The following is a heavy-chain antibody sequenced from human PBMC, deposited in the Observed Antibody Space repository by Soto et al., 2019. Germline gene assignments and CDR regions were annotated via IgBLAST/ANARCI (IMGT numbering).Heavy chain of an antibody. Sequence: QVQLVQSGAEVKKPGASVKVSCKASGYTFTSYGISWVRQAPGQGLEWMGWISAYNGNTNYAQKLKGRVTMTTDTXTXXANMELRSLRSDDTAVYYCARDQFDSYGPKGGLDYWGQGTLVTVSS. CDR1: GYTFTSYG. V-gene: IGHV1-18*01. J-gene: IGHJ4*02. CDR2: ISAYNGNT. CDR3: ARDQFDSYGPKGGLDY. D-gene: IGHD5-18*01.